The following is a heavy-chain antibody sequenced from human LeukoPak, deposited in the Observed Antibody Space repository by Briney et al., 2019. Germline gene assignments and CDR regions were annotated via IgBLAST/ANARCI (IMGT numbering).Heavy chain of an antibody. CDR2: IYYSGST. D-gene: IGHD1-20*01. J-gene: IGHJ4*02. CDR3: ARVSYNWNDPRGTFDY. V-gene: IGHV4-59*01. CDR1: GGSISSYY. Sequence: PSETLSLTCTVSGGSISSYYWSWLRQPPGKGLEWIGYIYYSGSTNYNPSLTSRVTISVDTSKNQFSLKLSSVTAADTAVYYCARVSYNWNDPRGTFDYWGQGTLVTVSS.